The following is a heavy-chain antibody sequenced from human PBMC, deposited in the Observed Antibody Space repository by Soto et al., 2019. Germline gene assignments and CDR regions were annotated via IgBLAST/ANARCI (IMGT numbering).Heavy chain of an antibody. J-gene: IGHJ3*02. Sequence: PGGSLRLSCAASGFTVTTNYMSWVRQPPGKGLEWVSVVYSGGSTYYADSVKGRFTVSRDNSKNTLYLQMNSLRAEDTAVYYCAGDFSGKNDAFDIWGQGTVVTVSS. V-gene: IGHV3-66*01. CDR1: GFTVTTNY. D-gene: IGHD3-10*01. CDR2: VYSGGST. CDR3: AGDFSGKNDAFDI.